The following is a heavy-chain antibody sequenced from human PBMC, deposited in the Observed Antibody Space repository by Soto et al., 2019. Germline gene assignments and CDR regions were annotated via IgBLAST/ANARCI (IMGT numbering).Heavy chain of an antibody. D-gene: IGHD6-13*01. Sequence: GGSLRLSCAASGFTVSTSYMNWVRQAPGKGLEWVSVIYAGGTSYYADSVKGRFSISRDNSKNTLYLQMNSLRLEDTAVYYCAREDRYTTSWYSFDSWGQGTLVTVYS. J-gene: IGHJ4*02. CDR2: IYAGGTS. CDR1: GFTVSTSY. CDR3: AREDRYTTSWYSFDS. V-gene: IGHV3-53*01.